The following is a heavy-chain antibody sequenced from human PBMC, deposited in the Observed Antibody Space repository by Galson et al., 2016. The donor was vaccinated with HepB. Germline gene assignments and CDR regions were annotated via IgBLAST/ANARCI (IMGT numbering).Heavy chain of an antibody. CDR2: SGSGGPT. CDR1: GFTFSSYA. J-gene: IGHJ4*02. V-gene: IGHV3-69-1*02. CDR3: ARDRGSYCGGDCSDYYFDY. D-gene: IGHD2-21*02. Sequence: SLRLSCAASGFTFSSYAMSWVRQAPGKGLEWVSSSGSGGPTYYADSVKGRFTVSRDNAKNSLYLQMDTLRAEDTAIYYCARDRGSYCGGDCSDYYFDYWGQGTLVTVSS.